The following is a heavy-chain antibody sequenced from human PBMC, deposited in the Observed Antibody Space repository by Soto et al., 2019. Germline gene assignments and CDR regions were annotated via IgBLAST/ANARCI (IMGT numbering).Heavy chain of an antibody. Sequence: PVGYLRLSCASSLFIFSSYGMHWVRQSPGKGLEWLAIVSNDGTHKFYADSVKGRFSVSRDNSNSTPSLQMNSLRSDDTALYYCAKAVAGAYWGHGTLVPVSS. CDR2: VSNDGTHK. CDR3: AKAVAGAY. V-gene: IGHV3-30*18. D-gene: IGHD6-19*01. CDR1: LFIFSSYG. J-gene: IGHJ4*01.